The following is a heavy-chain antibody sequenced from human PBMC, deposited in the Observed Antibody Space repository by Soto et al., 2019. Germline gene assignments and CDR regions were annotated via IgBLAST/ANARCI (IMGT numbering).Heavy chain of an antibody. V-gene: IGHV3-21*01. CDR3: ARGDCTNGVCYHFDY. CDR2: ISSSSSNK. Sequence: GGSLRLSCAASGFTFSSYAMHWVRQAPGKGLEWVSSISSSSSNKYYADSVKGRFTISRDNAKNSLYLQMNSLRAEDTAVYYCARGDCTNGVCYHFDYWGQGTLVTVSS. CDR1: GFTFSSYA. J-gene: IGHJ4*02. D-gene: IGHD2-8*01.